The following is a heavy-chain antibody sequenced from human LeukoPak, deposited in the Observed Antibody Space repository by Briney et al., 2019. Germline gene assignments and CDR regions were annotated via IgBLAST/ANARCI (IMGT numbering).Heavy chain of an antibody. D-gene: IGHD1-26*01. V-gene: IGHV1-2*02. CDR3: AKGLVGATTGLEY. Sequence: ASVKVSCKASGYTFTGYYMHWVRQAPGQGLEWMGWINPNSGGTNYAQKFQGRVTMTRDTSISTAYMELSRLRSDDTAVYYCAKGLVGATTGLEYWGQGTLVTVSS. CDR1: GYTFTGYY. J-gene: IGHJ4*02. CDR2: INPNSGGT.